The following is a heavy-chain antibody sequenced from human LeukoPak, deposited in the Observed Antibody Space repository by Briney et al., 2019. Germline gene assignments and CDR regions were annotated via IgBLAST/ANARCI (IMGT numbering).Heavy chain of an antibody. D-gene: IGHD6-13*01. CDR1: GGSISSGGYY. Sequence: SETLPLTCTVSGGSISSGGYYWSWIRQPPGKGLEWIGYIYHSGSTYYNPSLKSRVTISVDRSKNQFSLKLSSVTAADTAVYYCARHSSSWPDNWFDPWGQGTLVTVSS. J-gene: IGHJ5*02. CDR3: ARHSSSWPDNWFDP. CDR2: IYHSGST. V-gene: IGHV4-30-2*01.